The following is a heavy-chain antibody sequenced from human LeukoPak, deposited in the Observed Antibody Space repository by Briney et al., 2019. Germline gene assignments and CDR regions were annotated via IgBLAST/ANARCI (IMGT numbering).Heavy chain of an antibody. D-gene: IGHD5-12*01. Sequence: PGGSVRLYCAASEFTFSRYCMHWVRQAPGKGLEWVAVISYDGSNKYYADSVKGRFTISRDTSKNTLYLQMNSLRAADTPVYYCAKDPGGGYDYYFDYWGQETLVTVSS. CDR2: ISYDGSNK. CDR3: AKDPGGGYDYYFDY. J-gene: IGHJ4*02. V-gene: IGHV3-30*18. CDR1: EFTFSRYC.